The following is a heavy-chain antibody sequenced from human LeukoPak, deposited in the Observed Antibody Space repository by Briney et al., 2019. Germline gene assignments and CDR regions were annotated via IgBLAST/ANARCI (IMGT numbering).Heavy chain of an antibody. CDR2: IFHSEDT. Sequence: PSETLSLTCTVSDDSMTGYYWSWIRQPPGKGLGWVAYIFHSEDTNYNPSLRSRITISIDTSKNQFSLKLRSVTAADTAVYYCARQPYRSGAYYFDYWGQGTLITVSS. V-gene: IGHV4-59*08. J-gene: IGHJ4*02. D-gene: IGHD2-15*01. CDR3: ARQPYRSGAYYFDY. CDR1: DDSMTGYY.